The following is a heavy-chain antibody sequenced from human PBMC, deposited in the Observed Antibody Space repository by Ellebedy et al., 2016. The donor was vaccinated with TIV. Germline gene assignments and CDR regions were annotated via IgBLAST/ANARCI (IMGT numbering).Heavy chain of an antibody. J-gene: IGHJ5*02. CDR1: GYTFSSYY. CDR2: INPSGTYT. CDR3: ARDSGLRGGNWLDP. V-gene: IGHV1-46*01. Sequence: AASVKVSCKASGYTFSSYYIHWVRQAPGQGLEWMGIINPSGTYTTYAQQFQGRVTMTRDTSTSTVYMELSSLRSEDMAGYYCARDSGLRGGNWLDPWGQGTLVTVSS. D-gene: IGHD3-10*01.